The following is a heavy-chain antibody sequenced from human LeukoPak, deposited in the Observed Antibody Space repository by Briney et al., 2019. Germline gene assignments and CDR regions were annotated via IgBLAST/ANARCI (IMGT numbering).Heavy chain of an antibody. V-gene: IGHV4-59*01. CDR1: GGSINNYY. CDR2: IYYSGST. CDR3: ARTTEAHSWRTRYYDYYMDV. J-gene: IGHJ6*03. D-gene: IGHD6-13*01. Sequence: SETLSLTCTVSGGSINNYYWNWIRQPPGKGLEWIGYIYYSGSTNYNPSLKSRVTISVDTSKNQFSLKLSSVTAADTAVYYCARTTEAHSWRTRYYDYYMDVWGKGTTVTVSS.